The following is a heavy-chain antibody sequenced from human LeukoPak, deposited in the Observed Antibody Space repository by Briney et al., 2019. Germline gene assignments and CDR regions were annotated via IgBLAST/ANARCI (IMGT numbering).Heavy chain of an antibody. Sequence: ASVKVSCKASGYTFTSYGISWVRQAPGQGLEWMGWISAYNGNTNYAQKLQGRVTMTTDTSTSTAYMELSSLRSEDTAVYYCARDGYSYGYEQIDYYYYMDVWGKGTTVTISS. CDR2: ISAYNGNT. J-gene: IGHJ6*03. CDR1: GYTFTSYG. V-gene: IGHV1-18*01. D-gene: IGHD5-18*01. CDR3: ARDGYSYGYEQIDYYYYMDV.